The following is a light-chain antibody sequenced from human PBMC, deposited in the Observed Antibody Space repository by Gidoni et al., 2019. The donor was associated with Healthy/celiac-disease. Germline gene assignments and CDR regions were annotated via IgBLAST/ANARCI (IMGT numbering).Light chain of an antibody. Sequence: SYELTQPPSVSVSPGPTARITCSGDAFPKQYAYWYQQKPGQDPVLVIYKDRERPSGIPERFSGSSSGTTVTLTISGVQAEDEADYSCQSADSSGTYVFGTGTKVTVL. J-gene: IGLJ1*01. CDR3: QSADSSGTYV. CDR2: KDR. CDR1: AFPKQY. V-gene: IGLV3-25*03.